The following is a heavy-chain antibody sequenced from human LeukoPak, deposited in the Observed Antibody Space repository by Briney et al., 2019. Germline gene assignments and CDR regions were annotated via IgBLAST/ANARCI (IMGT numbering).Heavy chain of an antibody. CDR1: GYTFTSYG. V-gene: IGHV1-18*01. Sequence: WASVKVSCKASGYTFTSYGISWVRQAPGQGLEWMGWISAYNGNTNYAQKLQGRVTMTTDTSTSTAYMELRSLRSDDTAVYYCARDGVPKYGSGSYYPTYYYYYMDVWGKGTTVTISS. CDR3: ARDGVPKYGSGSYYPTYYYYYMDV. CDR2: ISAYNGNT. D-gene: IGHD3-10*01. J-gene: IGHJ6*03.